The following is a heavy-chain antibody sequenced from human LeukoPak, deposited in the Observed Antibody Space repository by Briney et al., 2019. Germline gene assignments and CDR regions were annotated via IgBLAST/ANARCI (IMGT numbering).Heavy chain of an antibody. CDR3: VRAPYYYHSTGYSYYFDY. CDR2: IYTSGST. CDR1: GGSISSGSYY. Sequence: SETLSLTCTVSGGSISSGSYYWSWIRQPAGKGLEWIGRIYTSGSTNYNPSLKSRVTISVDTSKNQFSLKLSSVTAADTAVYYCVRAPYYYHSTGYSYYFDYWGQGTLVTVSS. V-gene: IGHV4-61*02. J-gene: IGHJ4*02. D-gene: IGHD3-22*01.